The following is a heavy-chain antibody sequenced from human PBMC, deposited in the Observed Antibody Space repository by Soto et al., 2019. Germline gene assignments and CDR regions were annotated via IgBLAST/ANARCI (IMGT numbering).Heavy chain of an antibody. D-gene: IGHD3-9*01. CDR3: ARESHAILTGPRWVWYFDL. CDR1: GGSFSGYY. V-gene: IGHV4-34*01. J-gene: IGHJ2*01. Sequence: QVQLQQWGAGPLRPLETLSLTCGVSGGSFSGYYWAWIRQSPGQGLEWIGEINDRGSINYDPSLKGRVSISVDTSTNPYSLNLRSVTAADTAVYYWARESHAILTGPRWVWYFDLWGRGTLVTVSS. CDR2: INDRGSI.